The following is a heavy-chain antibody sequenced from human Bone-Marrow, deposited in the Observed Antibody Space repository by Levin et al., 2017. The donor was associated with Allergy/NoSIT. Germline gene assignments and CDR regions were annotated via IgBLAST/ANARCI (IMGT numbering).Heavy chain of an antibody. CDR1: GGSISSYY. J-gene: IGHJ6*02. Sequence: KPSETLSLTCTVSGGSISSYYWSWIRQPPGKGLEWIGYIYYSGSTNYNPSLKSRVTISVDTSKNQFSLKLSSVTAADTAVYYCARDWGGIAVAQGLSYYYGMDVWGQGTTVTVSS. CDR2: IYYSGST. CDR3: ARDWGGIAVAQGLSYYYGMDV. V-gene: IGHV4-59*01. D-gene: IGHD6-19*01.